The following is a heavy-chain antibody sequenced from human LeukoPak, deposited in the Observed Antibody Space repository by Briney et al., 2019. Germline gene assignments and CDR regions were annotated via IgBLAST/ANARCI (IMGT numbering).Heavy chain of an antibody. Sequence: VSVKVSCKASGYTFTGYYMHWVRQAPGQGLEWMGWINPNSGGTNYAQKFQGRVTMTRDTSISTAYMELSRLRSDDTAVYYCARDIAYYYDSSGYYYPDAFDIWGQGTMVTVSS. D-gene: IGHD3-22*01. J-gene: IGHJ3*02. CDR2: INPNSGGT. V-gene: IGHV1-2*02. CDR1: GYTFTGYY. CDR3: ARDIAYYYDSSGYYYPDAFDI.